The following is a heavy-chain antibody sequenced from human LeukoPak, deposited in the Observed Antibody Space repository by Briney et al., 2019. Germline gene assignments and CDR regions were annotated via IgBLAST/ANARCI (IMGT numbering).Heavy chain of an antibody. D-gene: IGHD1-26*01. CDR2: ISYDGSNK. CDR3: ARGPGPIAGAKNPFDI. CDR1: GLTFSSYA. Sequence: GRSLRLSCAASGLTFSSYAMHWVRQAPGKGLEWVAVISYDGSNKYYADSVKGRFTISGDKSKNTLYLQMNSLRPEDTAFYYCARGPGPIAGAKNPFDIWGQGTMVTLSS. V-gene: IGHV3-30*01. J-gene: IGHJ3*02.